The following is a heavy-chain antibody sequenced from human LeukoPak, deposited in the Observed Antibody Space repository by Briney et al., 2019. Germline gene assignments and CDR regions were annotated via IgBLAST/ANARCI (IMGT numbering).Heavy chain of an antibody. CDR1: GFTFSSYG. J-gene: IGHJ4*02. V-gene: IGHV3-30*03. Sequence: PARSLTLSCAASGFTFSSYGMHWVRQAPGKGLEWVAVISYDGSNKYYADSVKGRFTISRDNSKNTLYLQMNSLRAEDTAVYYCASSLPRYSSSWYLFNYWGQGTLVTVSS. CDR2: ISYDGSNK. D-gene: IGHD6-13*01. CDR3: ASSLPRYSSSWYLFNY.